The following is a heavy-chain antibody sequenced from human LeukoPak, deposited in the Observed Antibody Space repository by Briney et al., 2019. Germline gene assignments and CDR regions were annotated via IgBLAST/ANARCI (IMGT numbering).Heavy chain of an antibody. CDR1: GGSFSGYY. Sequence: SETLSLTCAVYGGSFSGYYWSWIRQPPGKGLEWIGEINHSGSTNYNPSLKSRVTISVDTSKNQFSLRLSSVTAADTAVYYCVREGDYGDSFDYWGQGTLVTVSS. D-gene: IGHD4-17*01. CDR3: VREGDYGDSFDY. V-gene: IGHV4-34*01. J-gene: IGHJ4*02. CDR2: INHSGST.